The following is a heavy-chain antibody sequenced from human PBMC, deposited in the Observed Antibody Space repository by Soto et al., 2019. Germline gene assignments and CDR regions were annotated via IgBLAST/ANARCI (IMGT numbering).Heavy chain of an antibody. CDR2: ISWNSGSI. CDR1: GFTFDDYA. J-gene: IGHJ6*02. Sequence: GGSLRLSCAASGFTFDDYAMHWVRQAPGKGLEWVSGISWNSGSIGYADSVKGRFTISRDNAKNSLYLQMNSLRAEDTALYYWAKGVAARPSRGYYYYYGMDVWGQGTRVTVS. V-gene: IGHV3-9*01. CDR3: AKGVAARPSRGYYYYYGMDV. D-gene: IGHD6-6*01.